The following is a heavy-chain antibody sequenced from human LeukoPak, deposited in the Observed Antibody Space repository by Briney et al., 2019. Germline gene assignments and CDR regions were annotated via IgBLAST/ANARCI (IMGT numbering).Heavy chain of an antibody. CDR2: INPNIGFT. D-gene: IGHD4-17*01. CDR3: ARGRQTTVTTRAAESGYYYYYYMDV. J-gene: IGHJ6*03. V-gene: IGHV1-2*02. Sequence: ASVTVSLKSSGYTFTGYYMDYVRQAPGQGLEGVGWINPNIGFTNYAQKFPARVTMTTDTSISTAYMDLSRMRSDDTAVYYCARGRQTTVTTRAAESGYYYYYYMDVWGKGTTVTVSS. CDR1: GYTFTGYY.